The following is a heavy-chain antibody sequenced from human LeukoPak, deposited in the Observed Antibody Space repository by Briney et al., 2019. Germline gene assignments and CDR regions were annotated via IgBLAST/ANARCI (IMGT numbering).Heavy chain of an antibody. CDR2: IRSKANSYAT. D-gene: IGHD3-10*01. CDR3: TRRITMVRGAPPYDYYGMDV. CDR1: GFSFSGSA. Sequence: GGSLRLSCAASGFSFSGSAMHWVRQASGKGLEWVGRIRSKANSYATAYAASVKGRFTISRDDSKNTAYLQMNSLKTEDTAVYYCTRRITMVRGAPPYDYYGMDVWGKGTTATVSS. V-gene: IGHV3-73*01. J-gene: IGHJ6*04.